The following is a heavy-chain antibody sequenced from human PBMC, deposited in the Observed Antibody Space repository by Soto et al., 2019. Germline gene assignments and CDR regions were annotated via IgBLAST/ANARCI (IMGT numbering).Heavy chain of an antibody. Sequence: EVQLVESGGGLVQPGRSLRLSCAASGFTFDDYAMHWVRQAPGKGLEWVPGISWNSGRPGYADSVKGRFTISRDNAKNSLYLQMNSLRAEDTALYYCAKDGYNGYDRGNYFDYWGQGTLVTVSS. V-gene: IGHV3-9*01. CDR2: ISWNSGRP. D-gene: IGHD5-12*01. CDR1: GFTFDDYA. J-gene: IGHJ4*02. CDR3: AKDGYNGYDRGNYFDY.